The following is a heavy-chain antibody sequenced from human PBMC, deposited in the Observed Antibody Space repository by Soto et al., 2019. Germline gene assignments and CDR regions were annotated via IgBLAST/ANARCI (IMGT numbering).Heavy chain of an antibody. CDR3: ARHVPAAGYYYGMDV. V-gene: IGHV1-69*12. D-gene: IGHD2-2*01. Sequence: QVQLVQSGAEVKKPGSSVKVSCKASGGTFSSYAISWVRQAPGQGLEWMGGIIPIFGTANYAQKFQGRVTITADESTSTAYLEMSSLTSEDAAVYYCARHVPAAGYYYGMDVWGQGTTVTVSS. J-gene: IGHJ6*02. CDR1: GGTFSSYA. CDR2: IIPIFGTA.